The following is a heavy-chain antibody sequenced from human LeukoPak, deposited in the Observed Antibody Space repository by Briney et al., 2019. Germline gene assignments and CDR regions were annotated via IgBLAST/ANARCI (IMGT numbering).Heavy chain of an antibody. Sequence: ASVKVSCKASGGTFSSYAISWVRQAPGQGLEWMGWINPNSGGTNYAQKFQGRVTMTRDTSISTAYMELSRLRSDDTAVYYCARGGYINWFDPWGQGTLVPVSS. J-gene: IGHJ5*02. V-gene: IGHV1-2*02. CDR1: GGTFSSYA. CDR2: INPNSGGT. D-gene: IGHD6-25*01. CDR3: ARGGYINWFDP.